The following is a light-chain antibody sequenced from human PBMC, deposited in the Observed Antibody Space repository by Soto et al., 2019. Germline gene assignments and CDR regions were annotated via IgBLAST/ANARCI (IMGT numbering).Light chain of an antibody. CDR2: GAS. CDR3: QQYNNWPTTWT. V-gene: IGKV3-15*01. J-gene: IGKJ1*01. CDR1: QSVSSN. Sequence: EIVMTQSPATLSVSPGERATLSCRASQSVSSNLAWYQQKPGQAPLLLIYGASTRATGIPARFSGSGSGTEFTVTFNSLQSEDFAVYYCQQYNNWPTTWTFGQGTKVEIK.